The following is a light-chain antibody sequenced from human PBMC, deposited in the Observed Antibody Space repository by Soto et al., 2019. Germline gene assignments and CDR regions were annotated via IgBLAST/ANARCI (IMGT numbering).Light chain of an antibody. J-gene: IGLJ1*01. Sequence: QSVLTQPPSVSGAPGQRVTISCTGSSSNIGAGYDVHWYQQPPGTAPKLLIYGNSNRPSGVPDRFSGSKSGTSASLAITGLQPDEEADYYCQSFDSSLSSYVFGPGTKLTVL. V-gene: IGLV1-40*01. CDR2: GNS. CDR1: SSNIGAGYD. CDR3: QSFDSSLSSYV.